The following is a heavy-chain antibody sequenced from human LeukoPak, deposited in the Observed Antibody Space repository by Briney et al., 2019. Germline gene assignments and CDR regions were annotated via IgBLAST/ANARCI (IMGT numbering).Heavy chain of an antibody. D-gene: IGHD4-17*01. CDR3: AKEKSDYGDYFGDAFDI. Sequence: PGGSLRLSCAASGFTFSSYAMSWVRRAPGKGLEWVSAISGSGGSTYYADSVKGRFTISRDNSKNTLYLQMNSLRAEDTAVYYCAKEKSDYGDYFGDAFDIWGQGTMVTVSS. CDR2: ISGSGGST. CDR1: GFTFSSYA. V-gene: IGHV3-23*01. J-gene: IGHJ3*02.